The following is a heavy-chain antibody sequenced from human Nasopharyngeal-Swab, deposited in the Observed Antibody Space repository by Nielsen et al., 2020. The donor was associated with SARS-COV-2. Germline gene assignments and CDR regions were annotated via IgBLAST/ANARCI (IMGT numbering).Heavy chain of an antibody. V-gene: IGHV4-39*07. CDR2: IYYSGCT. CDR3: ARGGIAAAGDYFDY. J-gene: IGHJ4*02. CDR1: GGSISSSSYY. Sequence: SETLSLTCTVSGGSISSSSYYWGWIRQPPGKGLEWIGSIYYSGCTYYNPSLKSRVTISVDTSKNQFSLKLSSVTAADTAVYYCARGGIAAAGDYFDYWGQGTLVTVSS. D-gene: IGHD6-13*01.